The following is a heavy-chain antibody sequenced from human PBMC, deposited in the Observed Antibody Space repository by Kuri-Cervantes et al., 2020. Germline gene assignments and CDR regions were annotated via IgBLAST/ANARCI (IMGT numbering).Heavy chain of an antibody. CDR2: INHTGNI. CDR1: SGSLGDSY. J-gene: IGHJ5*02. Sequence: GSLRLSCAVSSGSLGDSYWSWIRQSPGKGLEWIGEINHTGNINQNPSLKSRFTISEDTSKNQFSLKLSSVTAADTAVYYCARLSGWYIGSWFDPWGQGTLVTVSS. V-gene: IGHV4-34*01. D-gene: IGHD6-19*01. CDR3: ARLSGWYIGSWFDP.